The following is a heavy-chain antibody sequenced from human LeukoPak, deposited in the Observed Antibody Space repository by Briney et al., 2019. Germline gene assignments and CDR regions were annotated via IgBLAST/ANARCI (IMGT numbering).Heavy chain of an antibody. CDR1: GFTFSSYA. V-gene: IGHV3-23*01. J-gene: IGHJ4*02. Sequence: PGGSLRLSCAASGFTFSSYAMSWVRQAPGKGLEWVSAISGSGGSTYYTDSVKGRFTISRDNSKNTLYLQMNSLRAEDTAVYYCAKSIGWDYYDSSGYPYWGQGTLVTVSS. D-gene: IGHD3-22*01. CDR2: ISGSGGST. CDR3: AKSIGWDYYDSSGYPY.